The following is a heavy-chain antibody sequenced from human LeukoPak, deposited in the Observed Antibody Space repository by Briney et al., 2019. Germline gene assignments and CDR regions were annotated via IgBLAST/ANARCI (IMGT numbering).Heavy chain of an antibody. CDR3: ARARGAVAGIPYYFDY. CDR2: INPNSGGT. J-gene: IGHJ4*02. Sequence: ASVKVSCKASGYTFTGYYMHWVRQAPGQGLEWMGWINPNSGGTNYAQKFQGWVTMTRDTSISTAYMELSRLRSDDTAVYYCARARGAVAGIPYYFDYWGQGTLVTVSS. D-gene: IGHD6-19*01. V-gene: IGHV1-2*04. CDR1: GYTFTGYY.